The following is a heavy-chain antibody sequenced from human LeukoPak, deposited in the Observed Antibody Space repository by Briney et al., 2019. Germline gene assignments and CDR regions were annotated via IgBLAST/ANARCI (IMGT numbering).Heavy chain of an antibody. J-gene: IGHJ5*02. CDR1: GFTFSDYY. Sequence: GGSLRLSCAASGFTFSDYYMSWIRQAPGKGLERVSYISSSGSTIYYADSVKGRFTISRDNAKNSLYLQMNSLRAEDTAVYYCASYIYGSGSYNWFDPWGQGTLVTVSS. V-gene: IGHV3-11*01. D-gene: IGHD3-10*01. CDR3: ASYIYGSGSYNWFDP. CDR2: ISSSGSTI.